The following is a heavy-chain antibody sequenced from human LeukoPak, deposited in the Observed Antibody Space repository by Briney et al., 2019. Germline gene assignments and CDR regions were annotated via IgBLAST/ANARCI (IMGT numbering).Heavy chain of an antibody. V-gene: IGHV4-59*01. Sequence: SETLSLTCTVSDDSITIYYWSWIRQPPGKGLEWIGYIDHTGITNYNPSLNSRVTISRDTSKNHFSLELSSATAADTAVYYCAREMVGATEFDYWGQGTLVTVSS. D-gene: IGHD1-26*01. CDR3: AREMVGATEFDY. J-gene: IGHJ4*02. CDR2: IDHTGIT. CDR1: DDSITIYY.